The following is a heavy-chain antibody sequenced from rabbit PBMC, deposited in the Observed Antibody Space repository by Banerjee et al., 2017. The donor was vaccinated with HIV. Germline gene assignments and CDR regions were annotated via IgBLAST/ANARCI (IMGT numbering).Heavy chain of an antibody. J-gene: IGHJ4*01. Sequence: QEQLVESGGGLVKPEGSLTLTCKASGFTLSSYWMWWVRQAPGKGPEWIACIYNGDGSTYYASWVNGRFTISRSTSLNTVDLKMTSLTVADTATYFCARDRDGDAGYGSLALWGPGTLVTVS. D-gene: IGHD7-1*01. CDR1: GFTLSSYW. V-gene: IGHV1S47*01. CDR2: IYNGDGST. CDR3: ARDRDGDAGYGSLAL.